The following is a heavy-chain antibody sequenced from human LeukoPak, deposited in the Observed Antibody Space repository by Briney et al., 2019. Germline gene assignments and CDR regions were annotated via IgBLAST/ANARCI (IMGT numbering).Heavy chain of an antibody. J-gene: IGHJ4*02. CDR1: GFTLVDYA. CDR2: ISWDSGTI. CDR3: ARGLGGTYWRGHYFQY. V-gene: IGHV3-9*01. D-gene: IGHD1-26*01. Sequence: GRSLRLSCTASGFTLVDYAMHWVRQAPGKGLEWVSGISWDSGTIAYADSVKGRFTISRDNAKNSLYLQLNSLKPEDTALYYCARGLGGTYWRGHYFQYWGQGTLVTVSS.